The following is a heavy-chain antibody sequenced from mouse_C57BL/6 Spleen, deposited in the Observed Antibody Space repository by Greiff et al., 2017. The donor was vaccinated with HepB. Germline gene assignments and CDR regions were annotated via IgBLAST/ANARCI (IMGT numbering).Heavy chain of an antibody. Sequence: QVQLQQSGAELVRPGTSVKLSCKASGYTFTSYWMHWVKQRPGQGLEWIGVIDPSDSYTNYNQKFKGKATLTVDTSSSTAYMQLSSLTSEDSAVYYCARSWGYSMDYWGQGTSVTVSS. CDR1: GYTFTSYW. V-gene: IGHV1-59*01. D-gene: IGHD2-3*01. CDR2: IDPSDSYT. J-gene: IGHJ4*01. CDR3: ARSWGYSMDY.